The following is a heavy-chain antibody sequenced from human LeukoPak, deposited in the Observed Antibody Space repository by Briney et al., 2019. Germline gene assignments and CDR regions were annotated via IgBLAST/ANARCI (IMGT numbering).Heavy chain of an antibody. Sequence: GGSLRLSCVVSGFTFSNYAMSWVRQAPGKGLEWVSAITGSGGSTYYADSVKGRFTISRDNSENILYLQMNSLRAEDTAVYYCAKAVNPLRFLEWLFDFWGQGTLVTVSS. CDR2: ITGSGGST. CDR3: AKAVNPLRFLEWLFDF. V-gene: IGHV3-23*01. D-gene: IGHD3-3*01. J-gene: IGHJ5*01. CDR1: GFTFSNYA.